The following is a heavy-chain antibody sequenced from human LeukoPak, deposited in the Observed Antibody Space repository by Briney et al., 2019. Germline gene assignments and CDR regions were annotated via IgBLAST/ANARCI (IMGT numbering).Heavy chain of an antibody. Sequence: PGGSLRLSCAASGFTFSSYWMHWDRQAPGKGLVWVSRINSDGSSTSYADSVRGRFTISRDNAKNTLYLRMNSLRAEDTAVYYCARVEGAPRDYWGQGTLVTVSS. J-gene: IGHJ4*02. V-gene: IGHV3-74*01. CDR1: GFTFSSYW. CDR2: INSDGSST. D-gene: IGHD1-26*01. CDR3: ARVEGAPRDY.